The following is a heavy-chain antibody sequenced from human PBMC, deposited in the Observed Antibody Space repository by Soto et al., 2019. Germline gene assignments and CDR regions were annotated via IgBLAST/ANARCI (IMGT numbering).Heavy chain of an antibody. CDR2: IYYSGST. CDR3: ASLEGGGSETFDI. Sequence: SETLSLTCTVSGGSISSGGYYWSWIRQHPGKGLEWIGYIYYSGSTYYNPSLKSRVTISVDTSKNQFSLKLSSVTAADTAVYYCASLEGGGSETFDIWGQGTMVTVSS. CDR1: GGSISSGGYY. J-gene: IGHJ3*02. V-gene: IGHV4-31*03. D-gene: IGHD2-15*01.